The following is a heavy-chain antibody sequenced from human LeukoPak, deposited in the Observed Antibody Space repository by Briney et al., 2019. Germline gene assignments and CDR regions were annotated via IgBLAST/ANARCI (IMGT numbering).Heavy chain of an antibody. V-gene: IGHV1-3*01. CDR1: GYTFTGYA. CDR2: INAGNGNT. D-gene: IGHD6-13*01. Sequence: ASVKVSCKASGYTFTGYAMNWVRQAPGQRLEWMGWINAGNGNTKYSQKFQGRVTITRDTSASTAYMELSSLRSEDTAVYYCASGGSSWYPYYYGMDVWGQGTTVTVSS. J-gene: IGHJ6*02. CDR3: ASGGSSWYPYYYGMDV.